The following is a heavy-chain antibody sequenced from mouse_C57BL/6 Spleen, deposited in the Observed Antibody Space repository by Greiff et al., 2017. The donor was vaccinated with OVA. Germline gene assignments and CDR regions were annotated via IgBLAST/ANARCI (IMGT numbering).Heavy chain of an antibody. CDR3: ARGGYDPFAY. D-gene: IGHD2-2*01. CDR1: GYTFTSYT. Sequence: VMLVESGAELARPGASVKMSCKASGYTFTSYTMHWVKQRPGQGLEWIGYINPSSGYTKYNQKFKDKATLTADKSSSTAYMQLSSLTSEDSAVYYCARGGYDPFAYWGQGTLVTVSA. J-gene: IGHJ3*01. V-gene: IGHV1-4*01. CDR2: INPSSGYT.